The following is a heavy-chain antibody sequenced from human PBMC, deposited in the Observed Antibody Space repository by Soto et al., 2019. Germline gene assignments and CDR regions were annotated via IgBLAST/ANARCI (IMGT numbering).Heavy chain of an antibody. CDR3: ARGLRSVLDY. CDR1: GFTFSNFG. V-gene: IGHV3-33*01. D-gene: IGHD6-6*01. Sequence: GGSLRLSCVAYGFTFSNFGMHWVRQAPGKGLEWVAVISNDENIKQYADSVRGRFAISRDNSKNTLYLQMTSLRAEDTAIYYCARGLRSVLDYWGQGTLVTVPQ. CDR2: ISNDENIK. J-gene: IGHJ4*02.